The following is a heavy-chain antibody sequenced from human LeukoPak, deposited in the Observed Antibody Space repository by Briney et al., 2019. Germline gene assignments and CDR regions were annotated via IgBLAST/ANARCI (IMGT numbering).Heavy chain of an antibody. CDR1: GYTFTDYY. CDR2: INPKRGVT. Sequence: ASVKVSCLASGYTFTDYYIHWMRQAPGQPLEWMGWINPKRGVTTYAQKFQGRVTMTRDTSITTAYMELTRLRSDDTTIYYCARERNYGDYGNAFDVWGQGTKVTVSS. J-gene: IGHJ3*01. D-gene: IGHD4-17*01. CDR3: ARERNYGDYGNAFDV. V-gene: IGHV1-2*02.